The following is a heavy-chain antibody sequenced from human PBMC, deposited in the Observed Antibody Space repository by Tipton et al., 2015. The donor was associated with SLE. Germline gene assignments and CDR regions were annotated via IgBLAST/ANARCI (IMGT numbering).Heavy chain of an antibody. Sequence: TLSLTCAVYAGSISGYYWSWIRQPPGKGLEWIGEISLSGDTNYNPSLKSRVTISVDRSKNQFSLKLSSVTAADTAVCYCARYTVGTMEDPWGQGILATVSS. V-gene: IGHV4-34*01. CDR3: ARYTVGTMEDP. CDR2: ISLSGDT. D-gene: IGHD4-11*01. J-gene: IGHJ5*02. CDR1: AGSISGYY.